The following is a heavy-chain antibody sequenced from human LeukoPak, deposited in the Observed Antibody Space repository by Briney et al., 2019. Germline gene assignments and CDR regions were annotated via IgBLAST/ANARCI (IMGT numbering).Heavy chain of an antibody. CDR1: GYTFTGYY. CDR2: INPNSGGT. V-gene: IGHV1-2*02. Sequence: ASVKVSCKASGYTFTGYYMHWVRQAPGQGLEWMGWINPNSGGTNYAQKSQGRVTMTRDTSISTAYMELSRLRSDDTAVYYCARLPLIMPGIAAAGTSGNWFDPWGQGTLVTVSS. D-gene: IGHD6-13*01. CDR3: ARLPLIMPGIAAAGTSGNWFDP. J-gene: IGHJ5*02.